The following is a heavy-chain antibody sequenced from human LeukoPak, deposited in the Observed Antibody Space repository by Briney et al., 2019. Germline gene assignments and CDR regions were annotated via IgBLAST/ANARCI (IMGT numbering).Heavy chain of an antibody. Sequence: PSETLSLTCTVSGASISTSSYYWGWVRQPPGKGLEWIGSIYYSVTNYYNPSLKSRLTISVDTSKNQFSLQLSSVTAADTAVYYCARWEMGYGSGLRENWFDPWGQGTLVTVSS. J-gene: IGHJ5*02. CDR1: GASISTSSYY. V-gene: IGHV4-39*07. CDR3: ARWEMGYGSGLRENWFDP. D-gene: IGHD3-10*01. CDR2: IYYSVTN.